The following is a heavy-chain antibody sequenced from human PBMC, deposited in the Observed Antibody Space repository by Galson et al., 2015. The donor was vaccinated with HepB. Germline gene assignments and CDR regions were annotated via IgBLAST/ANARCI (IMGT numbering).Heavy chain of an antibody. CDR3: ARESVEMATMIY. D-gene: IGHD5-24*01. V-gene: IGHV1-2*02. CDR1: GYTFTGYY. Sequence: SVKVSCKASGYTFTGYYMHWVRQAPGQGLEWMGWINLNSAGTNYAQKFQGRVTMTRVTSISTVYMEMNSLRAEDTAVYYCARESVEMATMIYWGQGTLVTVSP. J-gene: IGHJ4*02. CDR2: INLNSAGT.